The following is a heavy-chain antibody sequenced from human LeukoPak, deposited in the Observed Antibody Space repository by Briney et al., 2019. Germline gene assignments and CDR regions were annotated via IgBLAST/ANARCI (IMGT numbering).Heavy chain of an antibody. D-gene: IGHD3-9*01. Sequence: PGGSLRLSCAASGFTFSNYSMNWVRQAPGKGLEWVSSISSSSSYIYYADSVKGRFTISRDNAKNSLYLQMNSLRAEDTAVYYCARAPLTGYCTASEMIDYWGQGTLVTVSS. V-gene: IGHV3-21*01. J-gene: IGHJ4*02. CDR1: GFTFSNYS. CDR2: ISSSSSYI. CDR3: ARAPLTGYCTASEMIDY.